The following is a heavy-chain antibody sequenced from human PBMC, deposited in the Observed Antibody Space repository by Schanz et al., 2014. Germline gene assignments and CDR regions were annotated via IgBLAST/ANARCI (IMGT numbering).Heavy chain of an antibody. V-gene: IGHV3-48*01. Sequence: EVQLLESGGGLVQPGGSLRLSCAASGITFSSHSFNWVRQAPGKGLEWISYITYNGGTIYYADSVKGRFTISRDNAKNSLYLEMNSLRAEDTALYYCARDRRNADLDYWGQGTLVTVSS. CDR2: ITYNGGTI. CDR1: GITFSSHS. D-gene: IGHD1-1*01. CDR3: ARDRRNADLDY. J-gene: IGHJ4*02.